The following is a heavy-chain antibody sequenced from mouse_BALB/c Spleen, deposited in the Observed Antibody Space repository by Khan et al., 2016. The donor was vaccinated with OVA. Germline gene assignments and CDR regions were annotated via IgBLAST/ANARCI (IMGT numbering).Heavy chain of an antibody. V-gene: IGHV9-3-1*01. Sequence: QIQLVQSGPEVKKPGETVKISCKASGHTLQKFGLNWLKKAPGKVLRCMCWINTYTGGPTSVDDLNGRFAFSLDTSASTAYLQINNLKNEDTATYFCARPPYFSYVLDNWGQGTSVTVSS. CDR2: INTYTGGP. J-gene: IGHJ4*01. D-gene: IGHD2-10*01. CDR1: GHTLQKFG. CDR3: ARPPYFSYVLDN.